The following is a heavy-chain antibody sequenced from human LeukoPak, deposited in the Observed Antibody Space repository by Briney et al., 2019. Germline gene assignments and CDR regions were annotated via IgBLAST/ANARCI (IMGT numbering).Heavy chain of an antibody. CDR3: ARGFVGKQYFDWSLGYDY. Sequence: ASVKVSCKASGYTFTSYGISWVRQAPGQGLEWMGWISAYNGNTNYAQKLQGRVTMTTDTSTSTAYMELRSLRSDDTAVYYCARGFVGKQYFDWSLGYDYWGQGTLVNVSS. D-gene: IGHD3-9*01. CDR1: GYTFTSYG. V-gene: IGHV1-18*01. J-gene: IGHJ4*02. CDR2: ISAYNGNT.